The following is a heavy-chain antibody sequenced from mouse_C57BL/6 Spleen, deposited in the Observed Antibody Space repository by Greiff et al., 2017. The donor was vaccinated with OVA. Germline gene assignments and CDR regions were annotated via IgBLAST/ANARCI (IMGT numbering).Heavy chain of an antibody. CDR1: GYTFTSYW. V-gene: IGHV1-50*01. Sequence: QVHVKQSGAELVKPGASVKLSCKASGYTFTSYWMQWVKQRPGQGLEWIGEIDPSDSYTNYNQKFKGKATLTVDTSSSTAYMQLSSLTSEDSAVDYCARGTTVVGRAMDYWGQGTSVTVSS. CDR3: ARGTTVVGRAMDY. D-gene: IGHD1-1*01. J-gene: IGHJ4*01. CDR2: IDPSDSYT.